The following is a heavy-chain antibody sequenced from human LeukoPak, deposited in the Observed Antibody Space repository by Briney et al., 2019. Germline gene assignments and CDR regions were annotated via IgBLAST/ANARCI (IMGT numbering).Heavy chain of an antibody. CDR1: GGTFSSYA. CDR2: ISAYNGNT. Sequence: GASVKVSCKASGGTFSSYAISWVRQAPGQGLEWMGWISAYNGNTNYAQKLQGRVTMTTDTSTSTAYMELRSLRSDDTAVYYCARDRVTMIVVVITPFDYWGQGTLVTVSS. D-gene: IGHD3-22*01. V-gene: IGHV1-18*01. CDR3: ARDRVTMIVVVITPFDY. J-gene: IGHJ4*02.